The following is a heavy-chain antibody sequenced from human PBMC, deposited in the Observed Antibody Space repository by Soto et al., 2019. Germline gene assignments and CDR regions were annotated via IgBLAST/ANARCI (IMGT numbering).Heavy chain of an antibody. CDR2: TKYSGST. J-gene: IGHJ2*01. CDR1: GGSISSGGYC. V-gene: IGHV4-31*03. CDR3: ARDYGGAWYFDL. Sequence: QVQLQESGPGLGKPSQTLSLTCTVSGGSISSGGYCWSWIRQHPGKGLEWIGYTKYSGSTYYNPSLKSRVTISVDTSKNQFSLKLSSVTAADTAVYYCARDYGGAWYFDLWGRGTLVTVSS. D-gene: IGHD3-16*01.